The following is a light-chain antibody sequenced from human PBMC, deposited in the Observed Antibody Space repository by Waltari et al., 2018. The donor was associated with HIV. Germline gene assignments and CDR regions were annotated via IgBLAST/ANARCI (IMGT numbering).Light chain of an antibody. Sequence: QSALTQPASMSGSPGQSITISCTGSSLDIGLYDFVSWYKQLPTTAPQLIIYGVDRRPPGITSRFSASKSGDVASLTISGLQAEDEADYYCTSHTLTRVLVFGGGTRLTVL. J-gene: IGLJ3*02. V-gene: IGLV2-14*01. CDR3: TSHTLTRVLV. CDR2: GVD. CDR1: SLDIGLYDF.